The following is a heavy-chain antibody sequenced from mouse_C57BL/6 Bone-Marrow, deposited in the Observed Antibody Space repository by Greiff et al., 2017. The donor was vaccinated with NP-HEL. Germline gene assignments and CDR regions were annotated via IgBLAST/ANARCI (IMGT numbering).Heavy chain of an antibody. CDR1: GYTFTSYW. Sequence: QVHVKQPGAELVKPGASVKMSCKASGYTFTSYWITWVKQRPGQGLAWIGDIYPGSGSTNYNEKFKSKATLTVDTSSSTAYMQLSSLTSEDSAVYYCAREDYDGYSLAYWGQGTLVTVSA. CDR3: AREDYDGYSLAY. D-gene: IGHD2-3*01. CDR2: IYPGSGST. J-gene: IGHJ3*01. V-gene: IGHV1-55*01.